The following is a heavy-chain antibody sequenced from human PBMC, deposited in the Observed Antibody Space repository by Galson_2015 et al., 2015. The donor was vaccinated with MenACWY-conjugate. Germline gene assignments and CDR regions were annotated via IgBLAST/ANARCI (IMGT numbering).Heavy chain of an antibody. CDR2: IYSGGWT. V-gene: IGHV3-53*01. CDR3: VRDQWRQWLVHGNDAFDL. CDR1: GFTVSSNY. J-gene: IGHJ3*01. D-gene: IGHD6-19*01. Sequence: SLRLSCAVSGFTVSSNYMGWVRQAPGQGLEWVSLIYSGGWTNYADSVKGRFTIPRDDSKNTLYLQMNSLRAEDTAVYYCVRDQWRQWLVHGNDAFDLWGQGTKVTVSS.